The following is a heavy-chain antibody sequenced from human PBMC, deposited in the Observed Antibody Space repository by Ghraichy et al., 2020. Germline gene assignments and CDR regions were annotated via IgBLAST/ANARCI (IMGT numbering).Heavy chain of an antibody. CDR1: GDSLSTNTAA. Sequence: SETLSLTCVLSGDSLSTNTAAWIWIRQSPSRGLEWLGKTYYRSKWYNDYAVSVKSRITVNPDTSKNQLSLQLSSVTPEDTAVYYCARDKWYYGMDVWGHGTTVTVSS. D-gene: IGHD1-26*01. CDR2: TYYRSKWYN. V-gene: IGHV6-1*01. J-gene: IGHJ6*02. CDR3: ARDKWYYGMDV.